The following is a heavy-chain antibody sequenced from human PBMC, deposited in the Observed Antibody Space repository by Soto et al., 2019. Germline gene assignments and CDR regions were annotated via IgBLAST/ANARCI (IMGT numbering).Heavy chain of an antibody. D-gene: IGHD3-10*01. Sequence: QITLKESGPTLVKPTQTLTLTCTFSGFSLSTSGVGVGWIRQPPGKALEWLALIYWDDDKRYSPSLKSRLTITKDTSKNQVVLTMTNMDPVDTATYYCAHTTAVLWFGAYFENWGQGTLVTVSS. V-gene: IGHV2-5*02. CDR1: GFSLSTSGVG. J-gene: IGHJ4*02. CDR3: AHTTAVLWFGAYFEN. CDR2: IYWDDDK.